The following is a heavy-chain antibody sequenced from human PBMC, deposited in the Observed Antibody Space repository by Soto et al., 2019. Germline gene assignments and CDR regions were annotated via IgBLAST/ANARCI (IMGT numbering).Heavy chain of an antibody. D-gene: IGHD6-19*01. J-gene: IGHJ4*02. CDR2: IYYSGST. CDR3: ARRIAVAGTGGFDY. CDR1: GGSISSSSYY. V-gene: IGHV4-39*01. Sequence: SETLSLTCTVSGGSISSSSYYWGWIRQPPGKGLEWIGSIYYSGSTYYNPSLKSRVTISVDTSKNQFSLKLSSVTAADTAVYYCARRIAVAGTGGFDYWGQGTLVTVSS.